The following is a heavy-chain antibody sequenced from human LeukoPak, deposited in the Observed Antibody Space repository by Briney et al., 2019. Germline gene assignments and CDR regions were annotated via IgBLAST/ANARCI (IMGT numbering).Heavy chain of an antibody. Sequence: GGSLRLSCAASGFTFSSYGMHWVRQAPGKGLEWVAVISYDGSNKYYADSVKGRFTISRDNSKNTLYLQMNSLRAEDTAVYYCANGRLGGVDAFDIWGQGTMVTVSS. D-gene: IGHD1-26*01. CDR3: ANGRLGGVDAFDI. CDR1: GFTFSSYG. CDR2: ISYDGSNK. J-gene: IGHJ3*02. V-gene: IGHV3-30*18.